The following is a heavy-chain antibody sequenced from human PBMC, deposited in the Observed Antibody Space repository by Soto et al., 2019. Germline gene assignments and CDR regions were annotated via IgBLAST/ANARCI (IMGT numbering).Heavy chain of an antibody. J-gene: IGHJ4*02. Sequence: QVQLQESGPGLVKPSETLSLTCTVSGGSISSYYWSWIRQPPGKGLEWIGYIYYSGSTNYNPSLKSRVTISVDTSKNQFSLKLSSVTAADTAVYYCARGGWGIAAAGSDYWGQGTLVTVSS. CDR2: IYYSGST. CDR1: GGSISSYY. V-gene: IGHV4-59*01. CDR3: ARGGWGIAAAGSDY. D-gene: IGHD6-13*01.